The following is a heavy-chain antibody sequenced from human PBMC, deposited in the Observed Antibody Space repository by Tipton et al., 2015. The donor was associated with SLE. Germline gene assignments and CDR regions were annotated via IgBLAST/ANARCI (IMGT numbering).Heavy chain of an antibody. Sequence: TLSLTCAVHGGSFSGYYWGWIRQPPGKGLEWIGEINHSGSTNYNPSLKSRVTISVDTSKNQFSLKLSSMTAADTAVYYCARGSGGRALDYWGQGTLVTVSS. CDR2: INHSGST. CDR3: ARGSGGRALDY. CDR1: GGSFSGYY. J-gene: IGHJ4*02. V-gene: IGHV4-34*01. D-gene: IGHD2-15*01.